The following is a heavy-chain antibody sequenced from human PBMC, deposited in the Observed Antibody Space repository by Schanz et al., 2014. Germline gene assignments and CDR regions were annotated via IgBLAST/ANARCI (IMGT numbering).Heavy chain of an antibody. V-gene: IGHV3-23*04. Sequence: EVQLVESGGVVVQPGGSLRLSCAASGFTFSTYAMSWARQTPGKGLEWVSSITTGGNTYYRDSVKGRFIVSRDNSKNTLYLEMNRLRVDDTAVYYCSKDKQGSRSDDSWGQGTLVTVSS. D-gene: IGHD2-15*01. CDR3: SKDKQGSRSDDS. CDR1: GFTFSTYA. J-gene: IGHJ5*01. CDR2: ITTGGNT.